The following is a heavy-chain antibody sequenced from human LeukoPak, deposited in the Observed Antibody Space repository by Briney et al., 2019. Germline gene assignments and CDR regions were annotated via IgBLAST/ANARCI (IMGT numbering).Heavy chain of an antibody. CDR2: ISGSGGST. J-gene: IGHJ4*02. D-gene: IGHD1-14*01. V-gene: IGHV3-23*01. Sequence: GGFLRLSCEASGFTFNRYAMSWVRQAPGKGLGGVSGISGSGGSTYYADSVKGRFTISRDNSKNTLYLEMNSLRAEDTALYYCAKDRIGIPDKPDYWGQGTLVTVSS. CDR1: GFTFNRYA. CDR3: AKDRIGIPDKPDY.